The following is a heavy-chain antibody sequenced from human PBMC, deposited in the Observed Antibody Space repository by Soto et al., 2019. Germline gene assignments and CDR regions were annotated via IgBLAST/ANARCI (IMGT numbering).Heavy chain of an antibody. CDR1: GFSLSTSGMR. V-gene: IGHV2-70*04. D-gene: IGHD3-10*01. CDR2: IDWDDEK. CDR3: ARTRGAALLDY. J-gene: IGHJ4*02. Sequence: GATLVNRTQTLTLSCTFSGFSLSTSGMRVSWIRQPPGKALEWLARIDWDDEKFYSTSLKTRLTISKDTSKNQVVLTMTNMDPGDTATYYCARTRGAALLDYWGQGTLVTVSS.